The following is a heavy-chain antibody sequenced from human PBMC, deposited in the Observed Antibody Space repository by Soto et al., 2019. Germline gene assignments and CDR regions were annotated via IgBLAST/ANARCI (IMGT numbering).Heavy chain of an antibody. CDR2: FDPEDGET. CDR3: ATNDEYYDYVWGSYRYYAFDI. CDR1: GYTLTELS. D-gene: IGHD3-16*02. V-gene: IGHV1-24*01. Sequence: ASVKVSCKVSGYTLTELSMHWVRQAPGKGLEWMGGFDPEDGETIYAQKFQGRVTMTEDTSTDTAYMELSSLRSEDTAVYYCATNDEYYDYVWGSYRYYAFDIWGQGTMVTV. J-gene: IGHJ3*02.